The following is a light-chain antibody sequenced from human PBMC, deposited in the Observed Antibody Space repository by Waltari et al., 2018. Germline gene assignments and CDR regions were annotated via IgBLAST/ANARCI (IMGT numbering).Light chain of an antibody. V-gene: IGKV1-39*01. Sequence: DIQMTQSPSSLSASVGERVAITCRASQSISTYLNWYQQRPGKAPKLLIYAASSLQSGVPSRFSGSGSGTDFTLTITSLRPEDFATYFCQQSSSTPGTFGQGTKVEIK. J-gene: IGKJ1*01. CDR2: AAS. CDR3: QQSSSTPGT. CDR1: QSISTY.